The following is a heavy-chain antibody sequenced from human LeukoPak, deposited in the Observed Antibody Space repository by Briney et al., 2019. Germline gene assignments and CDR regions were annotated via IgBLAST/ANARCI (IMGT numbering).Heavy chain of an antibody. CDR2: IIPTLGIA. Sequence: VASVKVSCKASGGTFSSYAISWVRQAPGQGLEWMGRIIPTLGIANYAQKFQGRVTITADKSTSTAYMELSSLRSEDTAVYYCASEAGADWFDPWGQGTLVTVSS. D-gene: IGHD1-26*01. J-gene: IGHJ5*02. CDR1: GGTFSSYA. V-gene: IGHV1-69*04. CDR3: ASEAGADWFDP.